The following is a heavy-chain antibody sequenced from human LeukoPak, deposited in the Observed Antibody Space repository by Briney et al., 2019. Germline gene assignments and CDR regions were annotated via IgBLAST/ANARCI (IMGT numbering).Heavy chain of an antibody. V-gene: IGHV3-23*01. CDR3: ATAATSSSWYYYFDY. J-gene: IGHJ4*02. CDR1: GFTFSNAW. Sequence: GGSLRLSCAASGFTFSNAWMNWVRQAPGKGLEWVSAISYSGGGTYYADSVKGRFTISRDNSKNTLYLQMNSLRAEDTAVYYCATAATSSSWYYYFDYWGQGTLVTVSS. D-gene: IGHD6-13*01. CDR2: ISYSGGGT.